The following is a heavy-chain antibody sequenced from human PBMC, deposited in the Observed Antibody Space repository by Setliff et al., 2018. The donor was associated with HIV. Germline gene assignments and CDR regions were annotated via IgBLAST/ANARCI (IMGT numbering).Heavy chain of an antibody. V-gene: IGHV4-59*04. CDR1: GDSISTDY. Sequence: KTSETLSLTCTVSGDSISTDYWTWIRQPPGKGLEWIGTMYYSGNTYYSPSLKSRVTISVDTSQNQFSLKLTSVTAADTAVYYCARLRQWLAFFDSWGQGTLVTVSS. CDR2: MYYSGNT. CDR3: ARLRQWLAFFDS. J-gene: IGHJ4*02. D-gene: IGHD6-19*01.